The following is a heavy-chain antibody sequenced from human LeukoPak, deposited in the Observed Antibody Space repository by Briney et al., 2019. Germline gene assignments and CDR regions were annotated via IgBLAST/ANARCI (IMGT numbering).Heavy chain of an antibody. CDR2: ISWDGVST. J-gene: IGHJ4*02. CDR1: GSTFDDYT. V-gene: IGHV3-43*01. Sequence: PGGSLRLSCAASGSTFDDYTMHWVRQAPGKGLEWVSLISWDGVSTHYAGSVKGRFTTSRDNNKNSLYLQMNGLRTEDTALYYCAKGRSGWYVLDYWGQGTLVTVSS. D-gene: IGHD6-19*01. CDR3: AKGRSGWYVLDY.